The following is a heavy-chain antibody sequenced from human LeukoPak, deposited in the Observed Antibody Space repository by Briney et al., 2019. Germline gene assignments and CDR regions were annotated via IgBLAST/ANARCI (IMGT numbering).Heavy chain of an antibody. V-gene: IGHV1-69*06. CDR3: AREQGRSGAFDI. J-gene: IGHJ3*02. Sequence: SVKVSCKASGGTFSYYPISWVRQAPGQGPEWLGSIIPVYGTTKSAQKFQGRVTITADKSSNTVYLEFSGLRSEDTAVYYCAREQGRSGAFDIWGQGSLVTVSS. CDR1: GGTFSYYP. CDR2: IIPVYGTT. D-gene: IGHD3-10*01.